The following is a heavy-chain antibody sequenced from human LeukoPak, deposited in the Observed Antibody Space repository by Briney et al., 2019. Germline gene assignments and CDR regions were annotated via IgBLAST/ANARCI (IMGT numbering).Heavy chain of an antibody. Sequence: GASVKVSFKASGYTFSSYGIGWMRQAPRQGLEWMGWITAGNGNTNYAQKVQGRVTMTTDTSTSTAHMELRSLRSDDTAVYFCARDLARGYSYGYNAFDIWGQGTMVTVSS. CDR2: ITAGNGNT. CDR3: ARDLARGYSYGYNAFDI. CDR1: GYTFSSYG. D-gene: IGHD5-18*01. J-gene: IGHJ3*02. V-gene: IGHV1-18*01.